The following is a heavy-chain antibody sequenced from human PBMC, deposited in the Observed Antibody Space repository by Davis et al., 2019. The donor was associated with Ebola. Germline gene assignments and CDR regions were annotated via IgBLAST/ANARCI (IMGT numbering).Heavy chain of an antibody. CDR2: ISYDGTNK. V-gene: IGHV3-30*04. CDR3: ARLRLVYYAMDV. CDR1: GFTFSSYA. Sequence: GGSLRLSCAASGFTFSSYAMHWVRQAPGKGLEWVAVISYDGTNKYYADSVKGRFTISRDNSKNTLYLQMNSLRAEDTAAYYCARLRLVYYAMDVWGQGTTVTVSS. D-gene: IGHD3-16*01. J-gene: IGHJ6*02.